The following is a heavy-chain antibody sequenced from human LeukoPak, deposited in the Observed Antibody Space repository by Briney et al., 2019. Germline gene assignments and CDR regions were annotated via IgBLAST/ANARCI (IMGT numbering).Heavy chain of an antibody. Sequence: GGSLRLSCAASGFTFSDYYMSWIRQAPGKGLEWVSYISSSGSTIYYADSVKSRLNISRDNAKNSLYLQMNSLRAEDTAVYYCASGRGSYGSLYYFDYWGQGTLVTVSS. CDR1: GFTFSDYY. CDR3: ASGRGSYGSLYYFDY. J-gene: IGHJ4*02. V-gene: IGHV3-11*01. CDR2: ISSSGSTI. D-gene: IGHD1-26*01.